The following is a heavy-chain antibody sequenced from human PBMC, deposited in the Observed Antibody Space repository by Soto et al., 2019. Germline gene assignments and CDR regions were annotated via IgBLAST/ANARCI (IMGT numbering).Heavy chain of an antibody. J-gene: IGHJ4*02. V-gene: IGHV3-15*07. D-gene: IGHD3-22*01. CDR1: GFTFSNAW. CDR2: IKNKTDGGTT. Sequence: EVQLVESGGGLVKPGGSLRLSCAASGFTFSNAWMNWVRQAPGKGLEWVGRIKNKTDGGTTDYAAPVKGRFTISRDDSKNTLYLQMNSLKTEDTAVYYGTTDMWYYYDSSGYYGGQGTLVTVSS. CDR3: TTDMWYYYDSSGYY.